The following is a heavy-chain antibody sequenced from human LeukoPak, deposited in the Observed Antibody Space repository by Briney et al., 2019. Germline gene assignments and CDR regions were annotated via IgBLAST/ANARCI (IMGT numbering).Heavy chain of an antibody. CDR1: GYTFTSYD. CDR3: ARSYYDFWRNYYYYMDV. J-gene: IGHJ6*03. V-gene: IGHV1-8*03. CDR2: MNPSSGNT. D-gene: IGHD3-3*01. Sequence: ASVKVSCKASGYTFTSYDINWVRQATGQGLEWMGWMNPSSGNTGYAQKFQGRVTITRNTSISTAYMELSSLRSEDTAVYYCARSYYDFWRNYYYYMDVWGKGTTVTVSS.